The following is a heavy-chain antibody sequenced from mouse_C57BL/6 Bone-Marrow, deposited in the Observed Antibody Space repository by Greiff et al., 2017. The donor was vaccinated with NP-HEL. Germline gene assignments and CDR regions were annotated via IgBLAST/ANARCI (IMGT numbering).Heavy chain of an antibody. J-gene: IGHJ3*01. Sequence: QVQLKQPGAELVKPGASVKLSCKASGYTFTSYWMHWVKQRPGQGLEWIGMIHPNSGSTNYNEKFKSKATLTVDKSSSTAYMQLSSLTSEDSAVYYCARNYDYDGSRWFAYWGQGTLVTVSA. CDR2: IHPNSGST. CDR1: GYTFTSYW. D-gene: IGHD2-4*01. V-gene: IGHV1-64*01. CDR3: ARNYDYDGSRWFAY.